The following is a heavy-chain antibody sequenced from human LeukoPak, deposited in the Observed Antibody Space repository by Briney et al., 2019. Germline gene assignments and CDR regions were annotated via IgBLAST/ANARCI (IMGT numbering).Heavy chain of an antibody. V-gene: IGHV3-23*01. D-gene: IGHD2-8*01. CDR1: GFTFASYA. J-gene: IGHJ3*02. Sequence: GGSLTLSCAVSGFTFASYAMSWVRQAPGKGLEWVSGIIGSGTSTYYADSVKGRFTLSRDNSKNTLFVQMSSLSAEDTAVYYCAKYRGDHGYAAFDIWGQGTMVTVSS. CDR2: IIGSGTST. CDR3: AKYRGDHGYAAFDI.